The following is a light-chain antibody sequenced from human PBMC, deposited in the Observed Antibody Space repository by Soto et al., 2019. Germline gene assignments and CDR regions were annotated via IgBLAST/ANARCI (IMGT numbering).Light chain of an antibody. CDR1: SSDIGGYKY. CDR3: SSYTSSGTLVV. Sequence: QPVLTQPASVSGSPGQSITISCTGTSSDIGGYKYVSWYQQHPGKAPKLMIFEVSNRPSGVSNRFSGSKSGNTASLTISGLQADDEADYYCSSYTSSGTLVVFGGGTKVTVL. V-gene: IGLV2-14*01. CDR2: EVS. J-gene: IGLJ2*01.